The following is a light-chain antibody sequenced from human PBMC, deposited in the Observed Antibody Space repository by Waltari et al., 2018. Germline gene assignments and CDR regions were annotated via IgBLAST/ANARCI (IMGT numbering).Light chain of an antibody. CDR2: GQD. V-gene: IGLV3-19*01. CDR3: HSRDTISTRV. J-gene: IGLJ3*02. Sequence: SSELTQDPAVSVALGQTVRITCQGDSLSRYYANWYQQRPGQAPRLVLYGQDNRPSGIQDRFSGSTSGDTASLTITGAQAEDAADYYCHSRDTISTRVFGGGTRLTV. CDR1: SLSRYY.